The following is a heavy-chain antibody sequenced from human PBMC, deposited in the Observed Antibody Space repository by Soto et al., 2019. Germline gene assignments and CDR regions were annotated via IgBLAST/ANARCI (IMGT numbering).Heavy chain of an antibody. CDR1: GGSISSSSYY. J-gene: IGHJ5*02. CDR2: IYYSGST. CDR3: ARSLIYIGFDP. Sequence: QLQLQESGPGLVKPSETLSLTCTVSGGSISSSSYYWGWIRQPPGKGLEWIGSIYYSGSTYYNPSLKSRVTISVDTSKNQFSLKLSSVTAADTAVYYCARSLIYIGFDPWGQGTLVTVSS. D-gene: IGHD2-2*02. V-gene: IGHV4-39*01.